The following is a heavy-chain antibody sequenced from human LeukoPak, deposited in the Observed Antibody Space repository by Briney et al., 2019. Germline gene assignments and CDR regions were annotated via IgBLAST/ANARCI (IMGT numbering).Heavy chain of an antibody. V-gene: IGHV4-30-4*01. J-gene: IGHJ4*02. CDR2: INYSGGT. D-gene: IGHD3-3*01. Sequence: SETLSLACTLDGGSISSGDNGWGWIRQPPGKGLEWIGYINYSGGTYYNPSLKSRVIISGDTSKNQSSVQLSSGTAADTAVYYWARESYQGRNNFWSGYFDYWGQGALVTVSS. CDR3: ARESYQGRNNFWSGYFDY. CDR1: GGSISSGDNG.